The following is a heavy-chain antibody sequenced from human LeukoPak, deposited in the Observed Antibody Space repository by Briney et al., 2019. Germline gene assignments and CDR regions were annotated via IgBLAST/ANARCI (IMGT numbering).Heavy chain of an antibody. CDR1: GFTFSSYA. V-gene: IGHV3-64*01. J-gene: IGHJ4*02. CDR3: AKSYCTSTSCPFDY. D-gene: IGHD2-2*01. CDR2: ISNNGGFT. Sequence: TGGSLRLSCAASGFTFSSYAMHWVRQAPGKGLEYVSGISNNGGFTYYAKSVKDRFTISRDNSKNTLYLQMGSLRAEDMAVYSCAKSYCTSTSCPFDYWGRGTLVTVSS.